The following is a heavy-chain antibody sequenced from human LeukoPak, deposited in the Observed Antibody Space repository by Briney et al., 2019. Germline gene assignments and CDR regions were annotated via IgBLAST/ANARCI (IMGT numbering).Heavy chain of an antibody. J-gene: IGHJ5*02. CDR2: INPSGGST. Sequence: ASVKVSCTASGYTFTSYYMHWVRQAPGQGLEWMGIINPSGGSTSYAQKFQGRVTMTRDKSTSTVYMGLSSLRSEDTAVYYCARTDRNNRNSGWSNWFDPWGQGTLVTVSS. V-gene: IGHV1-46*01. D-gene: IGHD6-19*01. CDR1: GYTFTSYY. CDR3: ARTDRNNRNSGWSNWFDP.